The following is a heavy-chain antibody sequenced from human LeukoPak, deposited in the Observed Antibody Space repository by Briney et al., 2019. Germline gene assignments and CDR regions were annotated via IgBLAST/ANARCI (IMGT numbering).Heavy chain of an antibody. Sequence: SQTLSLTCAISGDSVSSNSAAWNWIRQSPSRGLEWLGRTYYRSKWYNDYAVSVKSRITINPDTSKNQFSLQLNSVTPEDTAVYYCARDFGALLWFGEASFDYWGQGTLVTVSS. J-gene: IGHJ4*02. CDR3: ARDFGALLWFGEASFDY. CDR2: TYYRSKWYN. CDR1: GDSVSSNSAA. V-gene: IGHV6-1*01. D-gene: IGHD3-10*01.